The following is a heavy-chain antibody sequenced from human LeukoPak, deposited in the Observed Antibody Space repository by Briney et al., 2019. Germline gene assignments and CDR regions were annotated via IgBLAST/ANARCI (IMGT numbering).Heavy chain of an antibody. Sequence: GGSLRLSCAASGFTFSSYAMSWVRQAPGKRLEWVSAISGSGGSTYYADSVKGRFTISRDNSKNTLYLQMNSLRAEDTAVYYCASLIVLMVYAIREVDYWGQGTLVTVSS. J-gene: IGHJ4*02. CDR2: ISGSGGST. D-gene: IGHD2-8*01. CDR3: ASLIVLMVYAIREVDY. CDR1: GFTFSSYA. V-gene: IGHV3-23*01.